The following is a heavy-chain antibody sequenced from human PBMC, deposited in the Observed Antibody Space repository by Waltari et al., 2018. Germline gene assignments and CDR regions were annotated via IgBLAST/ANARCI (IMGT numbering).Heavy chain of an antibody. V-gene: IGHV4-30-2*01. CDR3: ASLTGTAAFDP. J-gene: IGHJ5*02. CDR2: IYHSGGT. CDR1: GGSISSGGYS. Sequence: QVQLQESGPGLVKPSGTLSLTCAVSGGSISSGGYSWSWIRQPPGKGLEWIGYIYHSGGTYYNPSRKSRVTISVDRSKNQFSLKLSSVTSADTAVYYCASLTGTAAFDPWGQGTLVTVSS. D-gene: IGHD1-20*01.